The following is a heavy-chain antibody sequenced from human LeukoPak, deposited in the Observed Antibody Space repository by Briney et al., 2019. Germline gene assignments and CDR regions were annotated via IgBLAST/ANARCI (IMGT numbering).Heavy chain of an antibody. CDR1: GYTFTNYA. D-gene: IGHD7-27*01. CDR2: INAGNGNT. CDR3: ASHLTQTGDLSIN. J-gene: IGHJ4*02. Sequence: ASVKVSCKASGYTFTNYALQWVRQAPGQRLEWMGWINAGNGNTKYSQKFQGRVTITADESTSTAYMELSSLRSEDTAVYYCASHLTQTGDLSINWGQGTLVTVSS. V-gene: IGHV1-3*01.